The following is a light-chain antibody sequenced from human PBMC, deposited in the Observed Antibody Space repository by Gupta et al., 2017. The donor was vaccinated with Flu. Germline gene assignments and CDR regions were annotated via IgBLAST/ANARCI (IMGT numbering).Light chain of an antibody. V-gene: IGKV2-28*01. CDR3: MQALQTPT. J-gene: IGKJ5*01. CDR2: WGS. Sequence: PVTPGEPASISCRSSQSLLHSNGYNYLDWYLQKPGQSPQLLIYWGSNRASGVPDRFSGSGSGTDFTLKISRGEAEDVGVYYCMQALQTPTFGQGTRLEIK. CDR1: QSLLHSNGYNY.